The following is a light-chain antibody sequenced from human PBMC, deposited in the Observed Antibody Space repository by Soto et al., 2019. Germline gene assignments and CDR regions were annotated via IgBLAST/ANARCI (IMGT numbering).Light chain of an antibody. CDR3: QQYGSSPIT. Sequence: EIVLTQSPGTLSLSPGERATLSCRASQSVSSNYLAWYQQKPGQAPRVLIYVASSRATGIPDRFSGSGSGTHFALTISRLEPEDFALYYCQQYGSSPITFGQGTRLEIK. CDR2: VAS. J-gene: IGKJ5*01. CDR1: QSVSSNY. V-gene: IGKV3-20*01.